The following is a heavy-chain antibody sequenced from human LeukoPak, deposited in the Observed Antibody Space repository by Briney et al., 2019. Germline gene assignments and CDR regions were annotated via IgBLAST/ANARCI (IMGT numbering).Heavy chain of an antibody. CDR3: ARDSQSGADYDFWSGYYIWFDP. CDR2: IWYDGSNK. V-gene: IGHV3-33*01. CDR1: GFTFSSYG. J-gene: IGHJ5*02. Sequence: QPGGSLRLSCAASGFTFSSYGMHWVRQAPGKGLEWVAVIWYDGSNKYYADSVKGRFTISRDNSKNTLYLQMNSLRAEDTAVYYCARDSQSGADYDFWSGYYIWFDPWGQGTLVTVSS. D-gene: IGHD3-3*01.